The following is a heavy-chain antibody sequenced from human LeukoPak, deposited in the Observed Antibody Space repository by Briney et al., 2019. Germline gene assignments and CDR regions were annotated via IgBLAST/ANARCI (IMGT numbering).Heavy chain of an antibody. Sequence: GGSPRLSCAASGFTFSKYTIHWVRQAPGKGLEWVAVISNDGSNKYYADSVKGRFTISRDNSKNTLYLQMDSLRAEDTAVYYCARGDFGVVITYSWFDPWGQGTLVTVSS. CDR3: ARGDFGVVITYSWFDP. CDR1: GFTFSKYT. CDR2: ISNDGSNK. J-gene: IGHJ5*02. V-gene: IGHV3-30*04. D-gene: IGHD3-3*01.